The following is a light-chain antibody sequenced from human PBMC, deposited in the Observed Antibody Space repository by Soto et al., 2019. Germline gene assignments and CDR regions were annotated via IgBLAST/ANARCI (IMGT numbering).Light chain of an antibody. CDR2: DVS. Sequence: QSALTQPASVSGSPGQSITISCTGTSSDVGGYNYVSWYQQRPGKAPKLMIYDVSNRPSGVSNRFSGSKSGNTASLTISGLQAEDEADYYCSSYTSSSTLQTVFGGGTQLTVL. V-gene: IGLV2-14*01. J-gene: IGLJ7*01. CDR3: SSYTSSSTLQTV. CDR1: SSDVGGYNY.